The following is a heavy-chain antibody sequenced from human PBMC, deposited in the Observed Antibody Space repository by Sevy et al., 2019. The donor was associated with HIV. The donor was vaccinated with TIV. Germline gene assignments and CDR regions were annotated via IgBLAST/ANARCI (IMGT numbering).Heavy chain of an antibody. CDR2: IHGGDDTT. Sequence: RLTCAASGFGLNGNAMSWVRQAPGKGLEWVAAIHGGDDTTHYGDSVKGRFIISRDSFKNILYLQMDSLRVEDTAVYYCAKDILGWAFDYWGHGTLVTVSS. D-gene: IGHD3-3*01. J-gene: IGHJ4*01. CDR1: GFGLNGNA. V-gene: IGHV3-23*01. CDR3: AKDILGWAFDY.